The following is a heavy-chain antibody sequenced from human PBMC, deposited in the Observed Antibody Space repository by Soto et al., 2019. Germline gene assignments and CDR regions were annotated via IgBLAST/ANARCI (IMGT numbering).Heavy chain of an antibody. V-gene: IGHV3-74*01. Sequence: TGGSLRLSCAASGFTFSSHWMNWVRQAPGKGLVWVSRISGDGRTTSHADSVKGRFTISRDNAKNTLYLQVNSLRVEDTAVYYCARGVPNRSSSSCYFDFCGQGILVTVYS. CDR3: ARGVPNRSSSSCYFDF. CDR1: GFTFSSHW. J-gene: IGHJ4*02. CDR2: ISGDGRTT. D-gene: IGHD2-2*01.